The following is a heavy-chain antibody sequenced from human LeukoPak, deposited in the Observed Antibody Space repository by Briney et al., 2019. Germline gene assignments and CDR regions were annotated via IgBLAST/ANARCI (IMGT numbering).Heavy chain of an antibody. D-gene: IGHD5-18*01. V-gene: IGHV1-2*02. J-gene: IGHJ4*02. Sequence: ASVKVSCKASGYTFIGYYIHWVRQAPGQGLEWMGWINPNSGGTNYAQKFQGRVTMTRDMSTSTVYMELSSLRSEDTAVYYCARDPSVGYSYGFRFDYWGQGTLVAVSS. CDR3: ARDPSVGYSYGFRFDY. CDR2: INPNSGGT. CDR1: GYTFIGYY.